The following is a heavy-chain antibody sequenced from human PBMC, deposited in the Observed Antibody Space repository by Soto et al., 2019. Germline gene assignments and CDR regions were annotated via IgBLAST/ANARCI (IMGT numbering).Heavy chain of an antibody. Sequence: PSETLSLTCAVYGGSFSGYYWSWIRQPPGKGLEWIGEINHSGSTNYDPSLKSRVTISVDTSKNQFSLKLSSVTAADTAVYYCARVVNYDSSGYYRARWFDPWGQGTLVTVSS. CDR3: ARVVNYDSSGYYRARWFDP. D-gene: IGHD3-22*01. CDR2: INHSGST. V-gene: IGHV4-34*01. J-gene: IGHJ5*02. CDR1: GGSFSGYY.